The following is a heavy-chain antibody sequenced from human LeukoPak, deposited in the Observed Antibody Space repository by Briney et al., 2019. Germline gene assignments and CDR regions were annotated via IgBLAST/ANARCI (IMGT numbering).Heavy chain of an antibody. D-gene: IGHD1-26*01. V-gene: IGHV3-53*01. Sequence: GGPLRLSCAASGFSVSSNYMTWVRQAPGKGLEWVSVIYSGGTTYYADSVKGRFTISRDNSKNTLYLQMNSLRVEDTAVYYCARDIGSGNYFDYWGQGTLVTVSS. CDR1: GFSVSSNY. CDR3: ARDIGSGNYFDY. J-gene: IGHJ4*02. CDR2: IYSGGTT.